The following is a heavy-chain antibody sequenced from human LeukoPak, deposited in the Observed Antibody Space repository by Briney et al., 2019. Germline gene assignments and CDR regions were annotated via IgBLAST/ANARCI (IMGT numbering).Heavy chain of an antibody. Sequence: GGSLRLSCAASGFTFSSYSMNWVRQAPGKGLEWVSYISSSSRSIYYADSVKGRFTISRDNANNSLSLQMNSLRDEDTAVYYCVLRSPFDYWGQGTLVTVSS. CDR2: ISSSSRSI. V-gene: IGHV3-48*02. CDR1: GFTFSSYS. D-gene: IGHD3-10*01. J-gene: IGHJ4*02. CDR3: VLRSPFDY.